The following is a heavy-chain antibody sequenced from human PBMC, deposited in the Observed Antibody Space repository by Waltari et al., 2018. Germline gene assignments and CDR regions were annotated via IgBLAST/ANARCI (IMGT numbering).Heavy chain of an antibody. CDR3: ARVATKTYSSPVPGRPYYYGMDV. V-gene: IGHV3-74*01. CDR2: IRRCGSST. J-gene: IGHJ6*02. D-gene: IGHD3-22*01. Sequence: EEQLVESGGGLAQPGESLRLSCAASGFTFSRYWMDWVRQAPGRGLVWVSRIRRCGSSTTYADAVKGRFTISRDNAKNTLYVQMNRLRAEDTAVYYCARVATKTYSSPVPGRPYYYGMDVWGQGTTVTVSS. CDR1: GFTFSRYW.